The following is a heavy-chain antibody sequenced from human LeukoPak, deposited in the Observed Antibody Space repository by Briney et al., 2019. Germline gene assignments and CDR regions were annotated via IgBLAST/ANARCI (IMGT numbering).Heavy chain of an antibody. J-gene: IGHJ3*02. Sequence: SQTLSLTCAISGDSVSSNSAAWNWIRQSPSRGLEWLGRTYYRSKWYSDYAVSVKSRIIINPDTSKNQFSLQLNSVTPEDTAVYYCAREGYGGNSEIDAFDIWGQGTMVTVSS. CDR3: AREGYGGNSEIDAFDI. CDR2: TYYRSKWYS. D-gene: IGHD4-23*01. V-gene: IGHV6-1*01. CDR1: GDSVSSNSAA.